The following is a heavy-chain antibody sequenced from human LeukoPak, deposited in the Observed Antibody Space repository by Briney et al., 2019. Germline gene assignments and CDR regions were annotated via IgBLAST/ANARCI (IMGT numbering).Heavy chain of an antibody. J-gene: IGHJ4*02. CDR3: ARDKSYLEPPSKYSSSWQLFDY. D-gene: IGHD6-13*01. V-gene: IGHV4-61*02. CDR2: IYTSGST. Sequence: SETLSLTCTVSGGSISSGSYYWSWIRQPAGKGLEWIGRIYTSGSTNYNPSLKSRVTISVDTSKNQFSLKLSSVTAADTAVYYCARDKSYLEPPSKYSSSWQLFDYWGQGTLVTVSS. CDR1: GGSISSGSYY.